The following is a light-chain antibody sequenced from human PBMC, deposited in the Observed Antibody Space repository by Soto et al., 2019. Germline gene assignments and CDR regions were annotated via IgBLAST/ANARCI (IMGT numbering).Light chain of an antibody. CDR1: TSDVGGYNY. CDR2: EVT. CDR3: GSYTGSITYV. Sequence: QSALTQPASLSGSLGQSITISCTGTTSDVGGYNYVSWYQQHPGKAPILMIYEVTNRPSGVHNRFSGSKSGNTASLTISGLQVEDEAEYYCGSYTGSITYVFGTGTKLPVL. J-gene: IGLJ1*01. V-gene: IGLV2-14*01.